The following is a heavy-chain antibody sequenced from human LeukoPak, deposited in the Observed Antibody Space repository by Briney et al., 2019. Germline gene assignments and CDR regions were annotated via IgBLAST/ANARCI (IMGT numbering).Heavy chain of an antibody. Sequence: HPGGSLRLSCAASGFTLGTYWMSWVRQAPGKRLEWVANIKVDGSEKYYVDSVEGRFTISRDNARNSLYLQMNSLRAEDTAVYYCARDTWYIDLWGRGTLVIVSS. CDR1: GFTLGTYW. J-gene: IGHJ2*01. CDR2: IKVDGSEK. V-gene: IGHV3-7*01. CDR3: ARDTWYIDL.